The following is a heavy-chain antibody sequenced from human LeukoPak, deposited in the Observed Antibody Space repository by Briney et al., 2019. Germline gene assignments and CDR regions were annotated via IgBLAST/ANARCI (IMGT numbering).Heavy chain of an antibody. CDR1: GFTVSSNY. J-gene: IGHJ4*02. CDR2: IYSGGSA. D-gene: IGHD6-13*01. V-gene: IGHV3-53*01. Sequence: GGSLRLSCAASGFTVSSNYMSWVRQAPGKGLEWVSVIYSGGSAYYADSVKGRFTISRDNSKNSLYLQMNSLRDEDTVVYYCARDIQRGSSWYGGDYWGQGTLVTVSS. CDR3: ARDIQRGSSWYGGDY.